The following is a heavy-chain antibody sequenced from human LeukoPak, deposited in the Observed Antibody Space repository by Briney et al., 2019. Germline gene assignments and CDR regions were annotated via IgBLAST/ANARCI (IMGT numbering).Heavy chain of an antibody. D-gene: IGHD6-13*01. CDR2: IYYSGST. Sequence: SETLSLTCTVSGGSISSSSYYWGWIRQPPGKGLEWIGSIYYSGSTYYNPSLKSRVTISVDTSKNQFSLKLSSVTAADTAVYYCARGSELAASAYDAFDIWGQGTMVTVSS. CDR1: GGSISSSSYY. CDR3: ARGSELAASAYDAFDI. V-gene: IGHV4-39*01. J-gene: IGHJ3*02.